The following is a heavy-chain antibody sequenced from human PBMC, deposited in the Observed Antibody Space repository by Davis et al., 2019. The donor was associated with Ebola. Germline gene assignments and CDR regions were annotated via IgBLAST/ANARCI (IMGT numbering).Heavy chain of an antibody. CDR1: GYTFTSYG. D-gene: IGHD2-2*01. Sequence: ASVKVSCKASGYTFTSYGISWVRQAPGQGLEWTGWISAYNGNTNYAQKLQGRVTMTTDTSTSTAYMELRSLRSDDTAVYYCARVPPPYQLLGPWFDPWGQGTLVTVSS. CDR3: ARVPPPYQLLGPWFDP. CDR2: ISAYNGNT. J-gene: IGHJ5*02. V-gene: IGHV1-18*01.